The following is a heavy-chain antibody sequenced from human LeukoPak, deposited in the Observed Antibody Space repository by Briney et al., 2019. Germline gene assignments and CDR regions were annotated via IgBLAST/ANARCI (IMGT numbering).Heavy chain of an antibody. V-gene: IGHV1-69*01. CDR3: ARGTILGYCSSTSCYRSIDY. Sequence: SSVKVSCKASGGTFSSYAISWVRQAPGQGIEWMGGIIPIFGTANYAQKFQGRVTITADESTSTAYMELSSLRSEDTAVYYCARGTILGYCSSTSCYRSIDYWGQGTLVTVSS. CDR1: GGTFSSYA. J-gene: IGHJ4*02. CDR2: IIPIFGTA. D-gene: IGHD2-2*02.